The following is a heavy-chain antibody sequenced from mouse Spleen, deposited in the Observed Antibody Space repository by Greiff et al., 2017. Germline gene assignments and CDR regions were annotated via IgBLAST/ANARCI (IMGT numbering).Heavy chain of an antibody. Sequence: EVQRVESGPGLVKPSQSLSLTCSVTGYSITSGYYWNWIRQFPGNKLEWMGYISYDGSNNYNPSLKNRISITRDTSKNQFFLKLNSVTTEDTATYYCAAGLYAMDYWGQGTSVTVSS. CDR3: AAGLYAMDY. CDR2: ISYDGSN. CDR1: GYSITSGYY. V-gene: IGHV3-6*01. J-gene: IGHJ4*01.